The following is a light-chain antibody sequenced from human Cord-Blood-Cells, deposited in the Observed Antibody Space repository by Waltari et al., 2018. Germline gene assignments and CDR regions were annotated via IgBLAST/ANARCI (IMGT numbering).Light chain of an antibody. CDR3: QQYGSSPRT. CDR1: QSVSSSY. V-gene: IGKV3-20*01. J-gene: IGKJ1*01. CDR2: GAS. Sequence: EIVLTQSPGTLSLSPGESATLPCRPSQSVSSSYLAWYQQKPGQAPRLLIYGASSRATGIPDRFSGSGSGTDFTLTISRLEPEDFAVYYCQQYGSSPRTFGQGTKVEIK.